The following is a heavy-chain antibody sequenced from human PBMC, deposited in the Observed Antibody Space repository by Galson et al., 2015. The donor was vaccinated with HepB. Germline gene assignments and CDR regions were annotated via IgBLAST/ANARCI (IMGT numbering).Heavy chain of an antibody. CDR3: AREGPLWVNGNWFDP. J-gene: IGHJ5*02. V-gene: IGHV1-18*01. D-gene: IGHD3-16*01. CDR1: GYTFTSYG. Sequence: SVTVSCKASGYTFTSYGISWVRQAPGQGLEWMGWISAYNGNTNYAQKLQGRVTMTTDTSTSTAYMELRSLRSDDTAVYYCAREGPLWVNGNWFDPWGQGTLVTVSS. CDR2: ISAYNGNT.